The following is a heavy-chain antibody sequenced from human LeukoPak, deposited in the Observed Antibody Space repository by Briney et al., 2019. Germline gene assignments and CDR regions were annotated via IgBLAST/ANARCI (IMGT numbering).Heavy chain of an antibody. V-gene: IGHV4-61*02. D-gene: IGHD6-19*01. J-gene: IGHJ5*02. CDR3: ARGDSSGWYQWFDP. CDR2: IYTSGST. CDR1: GGSISSGSYY. Sequence: PSETLSLTCTVSGGSISSGSYYWSWIRQPAGKGLEWIGRIYTSGSTNYNPSLKSRVTISVDTSKNQFSLKLSSVTAADTAVYYCARGDSSGWYQWFDPWGQGTLVTVSS.